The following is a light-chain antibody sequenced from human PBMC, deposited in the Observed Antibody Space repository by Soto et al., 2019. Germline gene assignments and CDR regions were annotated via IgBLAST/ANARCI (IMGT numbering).Light chain of an antibody. J-gene: IGKJ5*01. CDR3: QQRSNWPPEVT. V-gene: IGKV3-11*01. CDR1: QSVRSF. Sequence: EIVLTQSPATLSLSPGERATLSCRASQSVRSFLAWYQLKPGQAPRLLIYDATNRATGIPARFSGSGSGTDFTLSISSLEPEDFAVYYCQQRSNWPPEVTFGQGTRLEIK. CDR2: DAT.